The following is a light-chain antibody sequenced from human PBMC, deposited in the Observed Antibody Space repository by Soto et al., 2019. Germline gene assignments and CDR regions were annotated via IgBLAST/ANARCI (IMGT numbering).Light chain of an antibody. Sequence: EIVMTQSPATLSVSPGERATLSCRASQSVSSNLAWYQQKPGQAPRLLSYGASTSATGIPARFIGSGSGTDFTLTISSLQSEDFAVYYCQQYNNWPYTFGQGTKLEIK. CDR1: QSVSSN. CDR3: QQYNNWPYT. V-gene: IGKV3-15*01. J-gene: IGKJ2*01. CDR2: GAS.